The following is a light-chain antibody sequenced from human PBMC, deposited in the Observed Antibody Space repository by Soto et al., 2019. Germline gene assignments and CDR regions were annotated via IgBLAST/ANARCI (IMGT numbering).Light chain of an antibody. J-gene: IGKJ2*01. CDR3: QQFGDSPPAFT. V-gene: IGKV3-20*01. CDR2: AAS. Sequence: ESMLTQSPGTLSLAPAERATLSCRASQTVNSRYLSWFQQKPGQAPRLLIVAASIRAAGIPDRFSGSGSGTDFTLTISRLEPEDFVVYYCQQFGDSPPAFTFGQGTKLEI. CDR1: QTVNSRY.